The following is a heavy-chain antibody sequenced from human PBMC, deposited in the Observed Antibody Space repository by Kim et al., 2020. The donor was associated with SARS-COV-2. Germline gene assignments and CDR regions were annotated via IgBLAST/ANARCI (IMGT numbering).Heavy chain of an antibody. CDR3: VWEIAGKETPGEY. D-gene: IGHD7-27*01. V-gene: IGHV4-39*01. CDR1: GGSISSSNHY. J-gene: IGHJ4*02. CDR2: IHYSGAT. Sequence: SETLSLTCTVSGGSISSSNHYWGWIRQPPGKGLEWVGSIHYSGATYYNPSLKSRLTISVDTSKNQFSLKLNSVTAADTAVYHCVWEIAGKETPGEYWDQGTLVTVSP.